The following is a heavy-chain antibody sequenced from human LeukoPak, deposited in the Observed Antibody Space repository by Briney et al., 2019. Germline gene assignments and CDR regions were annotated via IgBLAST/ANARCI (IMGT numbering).Heavy chain of an antibody. V-gene: IGHV3-30*01. D-gene: IGHD6-19*01. CDR2: ISYDGSNK. CDR3: ARDGHSSGWSLVGY. Sequence: PGRSLRLSCAASGFTFSSYAMHWVRQAPGKGLEWVAVISYDGSNKYYVDSVKGRFTISRDNSKSTLYLQMNSLRAEDTAVYYCARDGHSSGWSLVGYWGQGTLVTVSS. CDR1: GFTFSSYA. J-gene: IGHJ4*02.